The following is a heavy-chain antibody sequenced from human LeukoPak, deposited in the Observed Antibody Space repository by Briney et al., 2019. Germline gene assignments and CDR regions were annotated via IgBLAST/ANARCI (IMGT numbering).Heavy chain of an antibody. Sequence: GGSLRLSCAASGFTFSDYSMNWVRQAPGKGLEWVSYIDGSGDTIYYADSVKGRFTISRDNAKNSLDLQMNSLRDEDTAVYYCSRQFDCWGQGTLVTVSP. CDR2: IDGSGDTI. CDR3: SRQFDC. V-gene: IGHV3-48*02. CDR1: GFTFSDYS. J-gene: IGHJ4*02.